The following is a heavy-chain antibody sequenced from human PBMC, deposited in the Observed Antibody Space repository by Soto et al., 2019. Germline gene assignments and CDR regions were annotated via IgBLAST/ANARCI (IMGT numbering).Heavy chain of an antibody. CDR1: GGSISSYY. CDR2: IYYSGST. D-gene: IGHD3-22*01. CDR3: ARLSSGYYRFDY. Sequence: TLSLTCTVSGGSISSYYWSWIRQPPGKGLEWIGYIYYSGSTNYNPSLKSRVTISVDTSKNQFSLKLSSVTAADTAVYYCARLSSGYYRFDYWGQGTLVTVSS. V-gene: IGHV4-59*01. J-gene: IGHJ4*02.